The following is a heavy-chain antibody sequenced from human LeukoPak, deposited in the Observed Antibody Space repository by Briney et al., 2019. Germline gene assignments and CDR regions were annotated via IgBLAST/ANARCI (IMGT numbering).Heavy chain of an antibody. V-gene: IGHV5-51*01. J-gene: IGHJ4*02. D-gene: IGHD5-12*01. CDR1: GYSFTTYW. Sequence: GESLQISCKGSGYSFTTYWIAWVRPMPGKGLEWMGIIYPGDSDTRYSPSFQGQVTISADKTISTAYLQWSSLKASDTAMYYCARSGYSGYEGDYWGQGTLVTVSS. CDR3: ARSGYSGYEGDY. CDR2: IYPGDSDT.